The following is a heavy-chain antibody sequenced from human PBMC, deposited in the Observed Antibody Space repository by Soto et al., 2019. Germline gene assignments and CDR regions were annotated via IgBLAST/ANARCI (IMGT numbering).Heavy chain of an antibody. J-gene: IGHJ4*02. CDR2: ISQSGKT. CDR3: AILTSQRPRFDS. CDR1: GASVSTSDW. Sequence: QVRLQESGPGLVRPSGTLSLTCAVSGASVSTSDWWAWVRQPPGKGLQWPGEISQSGKTNYNPSLKSQVSMSIDRSKNQFSLILTYLTAPDTAVYYCAILTSQRPRFDSWGPGSLVTVSS. V-gene: IGHV4-4*02. D-gene: IGHD2-8*01.